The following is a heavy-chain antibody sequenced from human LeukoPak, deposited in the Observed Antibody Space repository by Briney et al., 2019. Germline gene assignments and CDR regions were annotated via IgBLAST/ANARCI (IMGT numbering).Heavy chain of an antibody. Sequence: GESLKISCKVSGYSFTSYCIGWVRQMPGKGLEWMGIIYPGNSDTKYSPSFQGQVTISADKSINTAYLQFISLRASDTAVYYCARRLYCSTTTCYDRGYYFDYWGQGTLVTVSS. CDR2: IYPGNSDT. CDR3: ARRLYCSTTTCYDRGYYFDY. V-gene: IGHV5-51*01. D-gene: IGHD2-2*01. CDR1: GYSFTSYC. J-gene: IGHJ4*02.